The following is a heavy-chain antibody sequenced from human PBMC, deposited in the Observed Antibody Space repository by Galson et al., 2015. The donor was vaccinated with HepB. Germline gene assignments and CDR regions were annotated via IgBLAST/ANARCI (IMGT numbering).Heavy chain of an antibody. J-gene: IGHJ2*01. V-gene: IGHV1-69*13. CDR3: ARDGETYYDFWSGYYHLNWYFEL. CDR1: GGTFSSYA. D-gene: IGHD3-3*01. CDR2: IIPIFGTA. Sequence: SVKVSCKASGGTFSSYAISWVRQAPGQGLEWMGGIIPIFGTANYAQKFQGRVTITADESASTACMELSSLRSEDTAVYYCARDGETYYDFWSGYYHLNWYFELWGRGTLVTVSS.